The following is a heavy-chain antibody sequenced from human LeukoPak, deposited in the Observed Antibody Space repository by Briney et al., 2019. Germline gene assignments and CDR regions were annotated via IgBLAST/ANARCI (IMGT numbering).Heavy chain of an antibody. V-gene: IGHV3-43*02. D-gene: IGHD6-19*01. CDR1: GFTFDDYA. CDR2: ISGDGGST. CDR3: AEDMIAVAGTYYYGMDV. J-gene: IGHJ6*02. Sequence: GGSLRLSCAASGFTFDDYAMHWVRQAPGKGLEWVSLISGDGGSTYYADSVKGRFTISRDNSKNSLYLQMNSLRTEDTALYYCAEDMIAVAGTYYYGMDVWGQGTTVTVSS.